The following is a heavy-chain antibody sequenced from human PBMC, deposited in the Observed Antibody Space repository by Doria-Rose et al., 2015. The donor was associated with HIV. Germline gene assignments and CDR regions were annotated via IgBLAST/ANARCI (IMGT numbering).Heavy chain of an antibody. Sequence: ESGPVLVKPTETLTLTCTVSGVSLSSPGMGVSWIRQPPGKALEWLANIYLDDDRSYKPSLTSRLTISRGTSKSQVVLTTTDMDPVDTATYYCARIKSSRWYHKYYFDFWGQGTLVIVSA. CDR1: GVSLSSPGMG. V-gene: IGHV2-26*01. CDR3: ARIKSSRWYHKYYFDF. D-gene: IGHD6-13*01. CDR2: IYLDDDR. J-gene: IGHJ4*02.